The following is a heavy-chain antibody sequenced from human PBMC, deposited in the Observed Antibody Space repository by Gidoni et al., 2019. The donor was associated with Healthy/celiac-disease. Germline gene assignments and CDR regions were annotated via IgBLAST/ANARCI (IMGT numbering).Heavy chain of an antibody. CDR3: ARGSTSGPFDS. CDR1: GGSFSSYT. V-gene: IGHV1-69*01. Sequence: QVQLVQSGAEVKKPGSSVKVSCKASGGSFSSYTISWVRQAPGLGLEWMGGTVPIFDTANYAQKFQGRVTITADESTSTAYMNLSSLRSEDTAVYYCARGSTSGPFDSWGQGTLVTVSS. D-gene: IGHD6-19*01. CDR2: TVPIFDTA. J-gene: IGHJ4*02.